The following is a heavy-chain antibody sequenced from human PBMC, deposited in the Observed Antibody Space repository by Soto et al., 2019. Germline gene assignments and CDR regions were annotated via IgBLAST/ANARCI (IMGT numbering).Heavy chain of an antibody. CDR1: GGTFSSYA. Sequence: GASVKVSCKASGGTFSSYAISWVRQAPGQGLEWMGGIIPIFGTANYAQKFQGRVTITADKSTSTAYMELSSLRSEDTAVYYCARCGADLYCSGGSCYSVGYYGMDVWGQGTTVTVSS. CDR3: ARCGADLYCSGGSCYSVGYYGMDV. CDR2: IIPIFGTA. D-gene: IGHD2-15*01. V-gene: IGHV1-69*06. J-gene: IGHJ6*02.